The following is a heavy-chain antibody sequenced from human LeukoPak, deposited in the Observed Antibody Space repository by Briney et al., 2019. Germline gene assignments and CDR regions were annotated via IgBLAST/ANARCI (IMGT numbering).Heavy chain of an antibody. J-gene: IGHJ4*02. D-gene: IGHD3-10*01. V-gene: IGHV3-21*01. CDR3: AGRTSRAVGPGSHSFDY. Sequence: PGGSLRLSFAASGSIFTSYSMSWVRQAPGKGLEWVSSMSSSSSYIYYADSLKGRFTISRDNAKTSLYLQMNSLRAEETAVYYSAGRTSRAVGPGSHSFDYWGQGTLVTVSS. CDR1: GSIFTSYS. CDR2: MSSSSSYI.